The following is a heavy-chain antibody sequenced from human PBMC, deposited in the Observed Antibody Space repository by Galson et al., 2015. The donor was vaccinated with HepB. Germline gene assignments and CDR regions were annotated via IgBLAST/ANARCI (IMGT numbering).Heavy chain of an antibody. CDR1: GGTFSSYA. D-gene: IGHD6-19*01. CDR3: ARQMQWLRTTFDY. CDR2: IIPIFGTA. J-gene: IGHJ4*02. V-gene: IGHV1-69*13. Sequence: SVKVSCKASGGTFSSYAISWVRQAPGQGLEWMGGIIPIFGTANYAQKFQGRVTITADESTSTAYMELSSLRSEDTAVYYCARQMQWLRTTFDYWGQGTLVTVSS.